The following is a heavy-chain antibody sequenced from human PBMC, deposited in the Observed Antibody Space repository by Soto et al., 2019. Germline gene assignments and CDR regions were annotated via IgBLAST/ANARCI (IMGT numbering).Heavy chain of an antibody. CDR1: GFTFASAS. CDR2: VTPSGDAT. V-gene: IGHV3-23*01. J-gene: IGHJ5*02. Sequence: GGSLRLSCETSGFTFASASMSWVRQAPGKGLEWVSGVTPSGDATYSADSVKGRFTISRDNSKNTLYLQMNSLRVEDTAVYYCAKLTTSWGQGTLVTVSS. CDR3: AKLTTS.